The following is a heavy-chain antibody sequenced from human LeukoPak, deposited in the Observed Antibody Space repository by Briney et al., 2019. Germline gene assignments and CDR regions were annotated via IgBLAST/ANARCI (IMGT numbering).Heavy chain of an antibody. CDR2: IVVGSGNT. D-gene: IGHD3-22*01. CDR3: AAAPYYYDSSGYYQNDY. J-gene: IGHJ4*02. V-gene: IGHV1-58*01. CDR1: GFTFTSSA. Sequence: GASVKVSCKASGFTFTSSAVQWVRQARGQRLERIGWIVVGSGNTNYAQKFQERVTITRDMSTSTAYMELSSLRSEDTAVYYCAAAPYYYDSSGYYQNDYWGQGTLVTVSS.